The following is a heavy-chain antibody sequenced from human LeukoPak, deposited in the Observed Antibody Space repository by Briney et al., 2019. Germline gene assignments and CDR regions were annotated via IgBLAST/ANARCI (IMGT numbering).Heavy chain of an antibody. CDR1: GDSISNYY. CDR3: ARVSSSWYQDWYFDL. D-gene: IGHD6-13*01. CDR2: IYYSGST. J-gene: IGHJ2*01. Sequence: SETLSLTCTVSGDSISNYYWSWIRQPPGKGLEWIGYIYYSGSTNYNPSLKSRVTISVDTSKNQFSLKLNSVTAADTAVYYCARVSSSWYQDWYFDLWGRGTLVTVSS. V-gene: IGHV4-59*12.